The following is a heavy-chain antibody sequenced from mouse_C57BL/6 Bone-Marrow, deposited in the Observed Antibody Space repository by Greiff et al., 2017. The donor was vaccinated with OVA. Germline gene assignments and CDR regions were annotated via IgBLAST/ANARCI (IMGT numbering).Heavy chain of an antibody. J-gene: IGHJ2*01. CDR3: TRATGFDY. V-gene: IGHV1-31*01. CDR2: IYPYNGVT. Sequence: VQLQQSGPELVKPGASVKISCKASGYSFTGYYMHWVKQSPGNVLDWIGNIYPYNGVTSYNQKFKGKATLTVDKSSSTAYMELSSLTSEDSAVYCSTRATGFDYWGQGPTPTVSS. CDR1: GYSFTGYY.